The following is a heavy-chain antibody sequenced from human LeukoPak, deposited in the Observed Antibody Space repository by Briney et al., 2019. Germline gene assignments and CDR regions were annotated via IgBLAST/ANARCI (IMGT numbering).Heavy chain of an antibody. Sequence: PGGSLRLSCAASGFTFDDYGMSWVRQAPGKGLEWVSGINWNGGSTGYADSVKGRFTISRDNAKNFLYLQMNSLRAEDTSLYHCARHTGIYYYYYMDVWGKGTTVTVSS. CDR2: INWNGGST. V-gene: IGHV3-20*01. CDR3: ARHTGIYYYYYMDV. J-gene: IGHJ6*03. CDR1: GFTFDDYG. D-gene: IGHD1-14*01.